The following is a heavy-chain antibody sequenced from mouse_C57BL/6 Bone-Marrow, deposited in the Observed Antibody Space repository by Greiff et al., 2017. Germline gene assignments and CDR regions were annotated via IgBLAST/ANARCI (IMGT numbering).Heavy chain of an antibody. J-gene: IGHJ4*01. Sequence: EVKLVESGPVLVKPGPSVKISCKASGFTFTDYYMHWVKQSHGKSLEWIGLVYPYNGGTSYNQKFKGKATLTVDTSSSTAYMELNSLTSEDSAVXYCARSEDSSGLFYAMDYWGQGTSVTVSS. CDR2: VYPYNGGT. D-gene: IGHD3-2*02. CDR3: ARSEDSSGLFYAMDY. CDR1: GFTFTDYY. V-gene: IGHV1-36*01.